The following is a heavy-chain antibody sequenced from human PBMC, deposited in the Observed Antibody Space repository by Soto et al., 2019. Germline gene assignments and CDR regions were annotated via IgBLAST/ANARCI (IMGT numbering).Heavy chain of an antibody. CDR3: ARDVVATTGIDY. CDR1: VFTFSSYG. CDR2: ICYDGSNK. Sequence: CLRLSCAPSVFTFSSYGIHCVRQAPGKGLEWVAVICYDGSNKYYADSVKGRFTISRDNSKNTLYLQMNSLRAEDTAVYYCARDVVATTGIDYWGQGTLVTVSS. J-gene: IGHJ4*02. V-gene: IGHV3-33*01. D-gene: IGHD5-12*01.